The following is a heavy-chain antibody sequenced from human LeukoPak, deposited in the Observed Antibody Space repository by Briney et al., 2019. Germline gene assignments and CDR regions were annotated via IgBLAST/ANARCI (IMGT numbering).Heavy chain of an antibody. CDR1: GISITTYY. J-gene: IGHJ6*04. CDR2: IHYSGST. D-gene: IGHD3/OR15-3a*01. Sequence: SETLSLTCTVSGISITTYYWSWIRQPPGKGLEWIGLIHYSGSTNYNPSLKSRVTISVDTSKNQFSLKLSSVTAADTAVYYCARERLEYDFWSGYYKGLDVWGKGTTVTVSS. CDR3: ARERLEYDFWSGYYKGLDV. V-gene: IGHV4-59*01.